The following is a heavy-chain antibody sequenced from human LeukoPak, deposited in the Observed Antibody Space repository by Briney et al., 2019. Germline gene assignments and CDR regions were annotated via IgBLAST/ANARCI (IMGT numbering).Heavy chain of an antibody. J-gene: IGHJ4*02. CDR2: ISSRSGYI. CDR3: AREITGTGVY. CDR1: GFTFSSYS. V-gene: IGHV3-21*01. D-gene: IGHD1-20*01. Sequence: GGSLRLSCAASGFTFSSYSMNWVRQAPGKGLEWVSSISSRSGYIYYADSVKGRFTISRDNAKNSLYLQMNSLRAEDTAVYYCAREITGTGVYWGQGTLVTVSS.